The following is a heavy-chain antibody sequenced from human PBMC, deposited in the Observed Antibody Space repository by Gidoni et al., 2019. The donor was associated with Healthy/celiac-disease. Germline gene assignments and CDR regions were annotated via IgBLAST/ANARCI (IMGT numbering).Heavy chain of an antibody. V-gene: IGHV3-64D*06. D-gene: IGHD3-3*01. Sequence: EVHLVESGASVVKPAGSLSLSGSDSGFTFSSSAMHWVHQAPGKGLEYVSAISSNGGSTYCADSVKCSIIISRDNSKSTLYLQMSRLRAEDTAVYYCVKEGNYDFWTGHYFDYWGQGTLVTVSS. CDR1: GFTFSSSA. CDR2: ISSNGGST. CDR3: VKEGNYDFWTGHYFDY. J-gene: IGHJ4*02.